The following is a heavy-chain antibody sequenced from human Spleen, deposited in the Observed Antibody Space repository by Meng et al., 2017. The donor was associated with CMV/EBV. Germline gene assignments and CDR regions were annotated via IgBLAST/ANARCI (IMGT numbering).Heavy chain of an antibody. J-gene: IGHJ2*01. Sequence: GGSLRLSCAASGFTFSSYGMHWVRQAPGKGLEWVAFIRYDGSNKYYADSVKGRFTISRDNSKNTLYLQMNSLRAEDTAVYYCARASGGGANLNNWYFDLWGCGTLVTVSS. D-gene: IGHD3-16*01. CDR1: GFTFSSYG. V-gene: IGHV3-30*02. CDR2: IRYDGSNK. CDR3: ARASGGGANLNNWYFDL.